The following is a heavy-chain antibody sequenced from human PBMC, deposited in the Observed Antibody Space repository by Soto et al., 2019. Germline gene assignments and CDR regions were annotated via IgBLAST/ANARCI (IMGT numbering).Heavy chain of an antibody. J-gene: IGHJ5*02. CDR1: GGTFSSYA. D-gene: IGHD3-10*01. CDR2: TIPIFGTA. CDR3: AREGRYYGSGSYFPRFDP. V-gene: IGHV1-69*01. Sequence: QVQLVQSGAEVKKPGSSVKVSCKASGGTFSSYAISWVRQAPGQGLEWMGGTIPIFGTANYAQKFQGRVTITADESTSTAYMELSSPRSEDTAVYYCAREGRYYGSGSYFPRFDPWGQGTLVTVSS.